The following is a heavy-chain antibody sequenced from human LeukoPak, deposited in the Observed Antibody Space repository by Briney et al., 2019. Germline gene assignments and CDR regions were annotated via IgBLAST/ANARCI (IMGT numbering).Heavy chain of an antibody. J-gene: IGHJ5*02. CDR1: GGSISSYY. V-gene: IGHV4-59*01. CDR3: ARDVGGSGWAYNWFDP. D-gene: IGHD6-19*01. CDR2: ICYSGST. Sequence: SETLSLTCTVSGGSISSYYWSWIRQPPGKGLEWIGYICYSGSTNYNPSLKSRVTISVDTSKNQFSLKLSSVTAADTAVYYCARDVGGSGWAYNWFDPWGQGTLVTVSS.